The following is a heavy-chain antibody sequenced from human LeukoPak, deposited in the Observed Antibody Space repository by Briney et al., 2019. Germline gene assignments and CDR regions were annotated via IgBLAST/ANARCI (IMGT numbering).Heavy chain of an antibody. Sequence: PGGSLRLSCAASGFTFSSYWMSWVRQAPGRGLEWVANIKQDGSEKYYVDSVKGRFTISRDNAKNSLYLQMNSLRAEDTAVYYCAEAAAAGYYYYYMDVWGKGTTVTVSS. V-gene: IGHV3-7*03. CDR3: AEAAAAGYYYYYMDV. D-gene: IGHD6-13*01. J-gene: IGHJ6*03. CDR1: GFTFSSYW. CDR2: IKQDGSEK.